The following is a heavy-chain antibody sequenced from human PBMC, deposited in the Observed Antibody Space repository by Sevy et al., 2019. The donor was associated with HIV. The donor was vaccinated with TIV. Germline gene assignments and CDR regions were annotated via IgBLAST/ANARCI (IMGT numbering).Heavy chain of an antibody. V-gene: IGHV3-30-3*01. CDR1: GFTFSSYA. J-gene: IGHJ6*02. D-gene: IGHD2-15*01. Sequence: GGSLRLSCAASGFTFSSYAMHWVRQAPGKGLEWVAVISYDGSNKYYADSVKGRFTISRDNSKNTLYLQMNSLRAEDTAVYYCARDAGGSYCSGCSCSLYYCYGMDVWGQGTTVTVSS. CDR3: ARDAGGSYCSGCSCSLYYCYGMDV. CDR2: ISYDGSNK.